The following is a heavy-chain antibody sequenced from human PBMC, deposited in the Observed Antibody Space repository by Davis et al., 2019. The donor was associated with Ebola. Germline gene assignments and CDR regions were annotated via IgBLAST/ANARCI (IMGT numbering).Heavy chain of an antibody. CDR3: ARGWLLWFGESWGGMDV. V-gene: IGHV3-33*01. D-gene: IGHD3-10*01. J-gene: IGHJ6*02. CDR1: GFTFSSYG. Sequence: GGSLRLSCAASGFTFSSYGMHWVRQAPGKGLEWVAVIWYDGSNKYYADSVKGRFTISRDNSKNTLYLQMNSLRAEDTAVYYCARGWLLWFGESWGGMDVWGQGTTVTVSS. CDR2: IWYDGSNK.